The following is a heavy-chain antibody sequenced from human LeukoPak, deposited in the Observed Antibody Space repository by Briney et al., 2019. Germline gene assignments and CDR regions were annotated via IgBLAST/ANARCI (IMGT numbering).Heavy chain of an antibody. CDR3: ATNIVVVPAPKISTYMDV. CDR2: ISSSSSTI. Sequence: GGSLRLSCAASGFTFSSYSMNWVRQAPGKGLEWVSYISSSSSTIYYADSVKGRFTISRDNAKNSLYLQMSSLRAEDTAVYYCATNIVVVPAPKISTYMDVWGKGTTVTVSS. CDR1: GFTFSSYS. V-gene: IGHV3-48*04. D-gene: IGHD2-2*01. J-gene: IGHJ6*03.